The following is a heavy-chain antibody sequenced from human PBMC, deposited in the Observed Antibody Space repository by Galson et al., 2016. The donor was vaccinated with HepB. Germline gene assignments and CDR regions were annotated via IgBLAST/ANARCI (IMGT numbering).Heavy chain of an antibody. CDR1: GLTFTNYG. CDR3: ARGEATVVRGATAAD. CDR2: SNSDGSTT. D-gene: IGHD3-10*01. Sequence: LRHRCAASGLTFTNYGLDWGGHAPGKGLVWVSRSNSDGSTTTYADSVKGRFTISRDNAKNTLYLQMNSLRAEDTALYYCARGEATVVRGATAADWGQGTLVTVSS. J-gene: IGHJ4*02. V-gene: IGHV3-74*01.